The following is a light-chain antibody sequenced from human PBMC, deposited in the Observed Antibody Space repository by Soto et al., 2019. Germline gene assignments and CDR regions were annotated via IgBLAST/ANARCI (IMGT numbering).Light chain of an antibody. CDR3: QQRSNWPFT. Sequence: EIVLTQSPATLSLSPGERAALSCRASQSVSSHLAWYQQKPGQAPRLLIYDASNTATGIPARFSGSGSGTDFTLIISSLEPEDPAVYYCQQRSNWPFTFGGGTKVEIK. CDR2: DAS. CDR1: QSVSSH. J-gene: IGKJ4*01. V-gene: IGKV3-11*01.